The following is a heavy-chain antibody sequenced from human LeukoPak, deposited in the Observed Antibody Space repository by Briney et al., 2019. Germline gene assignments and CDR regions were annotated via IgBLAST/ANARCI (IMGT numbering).Heavy chain of an antibody. CDR2: ISSSGSTI. CDR1: GFTFSSYS. J-gene: IGHJ4*02. Sequence: PGGSLRLSCAASGFTFSSYSMNWVRQAPGKGLEWVSYISSSGSTIYYADSVKGRFTISRDNAKNSLYLQMNSLRAEDTAVYYCAGTSIAAPKDYWGQGTLVTVSS. V-gene: IGHV3-48*04. D-gene: IGHD6-6*01. CDR3: AGTSIAAPKDY.